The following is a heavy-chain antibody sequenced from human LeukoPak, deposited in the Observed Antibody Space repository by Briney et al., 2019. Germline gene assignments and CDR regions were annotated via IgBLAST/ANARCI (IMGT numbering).Heavy chain of an antibody. CDR2: ISAYNGNT. J-gene: IGHJ4*02. CDR3: ARAHVLRYFDWLLQKEPFDY. Sequence: ASVKVSCKASGYTFTSYGISWVRQAPGQGLEWMGWISAYNGNTNYAQKLQGRVTMTTDTSTSTAYMELRSLRSDATAVYYCARAHVLRYFDWLLQKEPFDYWGQGTLVTVSS. V-gene: IGHV1-18*01. D-gene: IGHD3-9*01. CDR1: GYTFTSYG.